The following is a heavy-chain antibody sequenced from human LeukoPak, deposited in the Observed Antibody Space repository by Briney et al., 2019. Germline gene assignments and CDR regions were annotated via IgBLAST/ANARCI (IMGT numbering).Heavy chain of an antibody. D-gene: IGHD2-2*01. J-gene: IGHJ4*02. Sequence: PSETLSLTCTVSGGSISSSSYYWGWIRQSPGKGLEWIGSISHGGSTHYNASLKGRVTISLETSKNQFSLNLRSVTAADTAVYYCARQADVPSAIGYFDYWGQGTLVTVSS. CDR1: GGSISSSSYY. CDR3: ARQADVPSAIGYFDY. CDR2: ISHGGST. V-gene: IGHV4-39*01.